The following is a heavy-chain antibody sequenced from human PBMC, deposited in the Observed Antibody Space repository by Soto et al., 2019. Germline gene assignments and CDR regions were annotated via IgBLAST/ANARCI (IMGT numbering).Heavy chain of an antibody. V-gene: IGHV3-7*05. Sequence: EVQLVESGGGLVQPGGSLRLSCAASGFTFGNYWMTWVRQAPGKGLEWVANIKGDGSAKAYLDSVRGRFTVSRDNAANSLCLPMNILRAEDTALYDCARDVWPGSSGYDLEAFEIGGQGTMGTVS. J-gene: IGHJ3*02. CDR1: GFTFGNYW. CDR3: ARDVWPGSSGYDLEAFEI. D-gene: IGHD6-25*01. CDR2: IKGDGSAK.